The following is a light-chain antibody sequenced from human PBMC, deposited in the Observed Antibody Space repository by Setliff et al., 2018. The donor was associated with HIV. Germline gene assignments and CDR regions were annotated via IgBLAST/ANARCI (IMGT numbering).Light chain of an antibody. CDR2: KAS. CDR3: QQYNSYST. Sequence: DIQMTQSPTTLSASVGDRVTITCRASQSTSSWLAWYQQKPGKAPKLLIYKASSLESGVPSRFSGSGSGTEFTLTISSLQPDDFATYYCQQYNSYSTFGQGTKVDSK. V-gene: IGKV1-5*03. J-gene: IGKJ1*01. CDR1: QSTSSW.